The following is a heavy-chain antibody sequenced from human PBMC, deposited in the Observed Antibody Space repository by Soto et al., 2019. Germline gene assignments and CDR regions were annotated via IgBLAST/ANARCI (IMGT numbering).Heavy chain of an antibody. CDR1: GGSISSYY. CDR2: IYYSGST. CDR3: ARDNGCSYGYPLDH. Sequence: PSETLSLTCTVSGGSISSYYWSWIRQPPGKGLEWIGYIYYSGSTNYNPSLKSRVTISVDTSKNQFSLKLSSVTAADTAVYYCARDNGCSYGYPLDHWGQGTLVTVSS. D-gene: IGHD5-18*01. J-gene: IGHJ4*02. V-gene: IGHV4-59*01.